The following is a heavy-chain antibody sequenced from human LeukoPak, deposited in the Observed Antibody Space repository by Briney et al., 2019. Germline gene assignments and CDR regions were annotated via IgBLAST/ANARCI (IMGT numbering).Heavy chain of an antibody. J-gene: IGHJ4*02. Sequence: PGGSLRLSCAASAFTFSGSAMHWVRQASGKGLEWVGRIRSKPNNYATAYAASVKGRFTISRDDSKNTAYLQMNSLKTEDTAVYYCTTLTVIAVGFDYWGQGTLVTVSS. D-gene: IGHD2-21*01. CDR1: AFTFSGSA. CDR2: IRSKPNNYAT. CDR3: TTLTVIAVGFDY. V-gene: IGHV3-73*01.